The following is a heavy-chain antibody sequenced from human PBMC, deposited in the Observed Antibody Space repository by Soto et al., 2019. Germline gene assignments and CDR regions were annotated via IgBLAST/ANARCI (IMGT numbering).Heavy chain of an antibody. CDR1: GGSISRSSYY. CDR3: ASSYSSSWYESYYYGMDV. D-gene: IGHD6-13*01. J-gene: IGHJ6*02. Sequence: PSETLSLTCTVSGGSISRSSYYWVWIRQPPGKGLEWIGSIYYSGSTYYNPSLKSRVTISVDTSKNQFSLKLSSVTAADTAVYYCASSYSSSWYESYYYGMDVWGQGTTVTVSS. V-gene: IGHV4-39*01. CDR2: IYYSGST.